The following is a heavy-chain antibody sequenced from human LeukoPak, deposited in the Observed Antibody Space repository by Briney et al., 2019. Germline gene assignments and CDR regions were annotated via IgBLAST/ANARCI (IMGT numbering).Heavy chain of an antibody. CDR2: IYSDGSGT. CDR3: AREKMDSSGSDPFDI. Sequence: GGSLRLSCAASGFTFSSYAMSWVRQAPGKGLVWVSRIYSDGSGTTYADSVKGRFTISRDNAKNTLYLQMNSLRVEDTAVYYCAREKMDSSGSDPFDIWGQGTMVTVSS. D-gene: IGHD3-22*01. CDR1: GFTFSSYA. J-gene: IGHJ3*02. V-gene: IGHV3-74*01.